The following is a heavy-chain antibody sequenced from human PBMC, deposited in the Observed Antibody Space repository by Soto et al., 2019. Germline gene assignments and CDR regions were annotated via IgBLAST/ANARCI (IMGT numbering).Heavy chain of an antibody. CDR2: IKKKTDGGTT. CDR1: GFTFSNAW. D-gene: IGHD5-12*01. J-gene: IGHJ6*02. V-gene: IGHV3-15*01. Sequence: GGSLRLSCAASGFTFSNAWMSWVRQAPGKGLEWVGRIKKKTDGGTTDYAAPVKGRFTISRDDSKNTLFLQMNSLKTEDTAVYFCTTGRVDIVATTKHTKYYYGMDVCGQGTTVTVSS. CDR3: TTGRVDIVATTKHTKYYYGMDV.